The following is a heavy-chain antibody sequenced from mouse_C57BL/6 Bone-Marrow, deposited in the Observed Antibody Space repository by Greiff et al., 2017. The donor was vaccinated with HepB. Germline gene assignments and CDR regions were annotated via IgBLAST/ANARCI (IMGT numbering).Heavy chain of an antibody. CDR3: ARCYGSSYGYFDV. Sequence: VQLQQSGAELVKPGASVKISCKASGYAFSSYWMNWVKQRPGKGLEWIGQIYPGDGDTNYNGKFKGKATLTADKSSSTAYMQLSSLTSEDTAVYSCARCYGSSYGYFDVWGTGTTVTVSS. J-gene: IGHJ1*03. CDR2: IYPGDGDT. D-gene: IGHD1-1*01. CDR1: GYAFSSYW. V-gene: IGHV1-80*01.